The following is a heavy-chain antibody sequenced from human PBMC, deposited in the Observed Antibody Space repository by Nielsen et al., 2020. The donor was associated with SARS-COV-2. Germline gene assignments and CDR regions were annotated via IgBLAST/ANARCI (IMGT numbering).Heavy chain of an antibody. D-gene: IGHD7-27*01. CDR2: ISYSGST. CDR3: ARDDDNWGSLAY. Sequence: SETLSLTCTVSGGSISSYYWSWIRQLPGKGLEWIGSISYSGSTNYNPSLKSRVTISVDTSNNQFSLKLSSVTAADTAVYYCARDDDNWGSLAYWGQGTLVTVSS. CDR1: GGSISSYY. J-gene: IGHJ4*02. V-gene: IGHV4-59*13.